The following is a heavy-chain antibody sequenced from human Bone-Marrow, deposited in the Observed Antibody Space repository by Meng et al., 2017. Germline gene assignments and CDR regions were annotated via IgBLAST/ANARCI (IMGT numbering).Heavy chain of an antibody. D-gene: IGHD1-26*01. CDR1: GFTFSSYG. CDR2: IWYDGSNK. J-gene: IGHJ4*02. CDR3: AREWDGDLRYFDY. V-gene: IGHV3-33*01. Sequence: GESLKISCAASGFTFSSYGMHCVRQAPGKGLEWVAVIWYDGSNKYYADSVKGRFTISRDNSKNTLYLQMNSLRAEDTAVYYCAREWDGDLRYFDYWGQGTLVTVSS.